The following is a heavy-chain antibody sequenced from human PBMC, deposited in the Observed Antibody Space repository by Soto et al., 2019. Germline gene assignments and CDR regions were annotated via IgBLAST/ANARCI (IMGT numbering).Heavy chain of an antibody. V-gene: IGHV3-21*01. CDR2: ISISSTFI. J-gene: IGHJ4*02. CDR3: ARDRRRSPSFDS. D-gene: IGHD1-26*01. Sequence: KPGGSLRLSCAASGFSFSTYIMNWVRQAPGKGLEWVSSISISSTFIYDADSVKGRFTISREDANNSLYLQMDSLRADATAVYFCARDRRRSPSFDSRGQGGLVTVAS. CDR1: GFSFSTYI.